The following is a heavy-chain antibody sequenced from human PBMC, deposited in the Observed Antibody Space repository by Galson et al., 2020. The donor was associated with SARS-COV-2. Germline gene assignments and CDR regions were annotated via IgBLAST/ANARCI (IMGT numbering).Heavy chain of an antibody. V-gene: IGHV1-8*02. D-gene: IGHD6-19*01. CDR2: MKPHSGIT. J-gene: IGHJ6*02. Sequence: ASVKVSCKASGFTVNNYDINWVRQATGQGLEWMGWMKPHSGITDYAQKFKGRVTMTWDTSKNTAYLDLTSLRYEATAVYYCARPGSSGWYLSGYYGLDVWGQGTTVTVSS. CDR1: GFTVNNYD. CDR3: ARPGSSGWYLSGYYGLDV.